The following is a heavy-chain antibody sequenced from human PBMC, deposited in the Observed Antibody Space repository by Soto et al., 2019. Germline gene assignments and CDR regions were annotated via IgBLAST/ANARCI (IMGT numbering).Heavy chain of an antibody. V-gene: IGHV4-61*08. CDR2: IYYSGST. D-gene: IGHD6-13*01. CDR3: ARGGSRREFDY. CDR1: GGSISSGGYY. J-gene: IGHJ4*02. Sequence: SETLSLTCTASGGSISSGGYYWSWIRQHPGKGLEWIGYIYYSGSTNYNPSLKSRFTISVDTSKNQFSLKLSSVTAADTAVYYCARGGSRREFDYWGQGTLVTVSS.